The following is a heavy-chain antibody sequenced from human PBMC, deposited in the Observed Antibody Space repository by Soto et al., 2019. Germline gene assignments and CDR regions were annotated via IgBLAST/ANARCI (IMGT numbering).Heavy chain of an antibody. CDR2: IYYSGST. Sequence: QVQLQESGPGLVKPSETLSLTCTVSGGSISSYYWSWIRQPPGKGLEWIGYIYYSGSTNYNPSLKSRVTISVDTSKNQFSLKLSSVTAADTAVYYCARGRYGNSDYWGQGTLVTVSS. J-gene: IGHJ4*02. V-gene: IGHV4-59*01. CDR3: ARGRYGNSDY. CDR1: GGSISSYY. D-gene: IGHD4-17*01.